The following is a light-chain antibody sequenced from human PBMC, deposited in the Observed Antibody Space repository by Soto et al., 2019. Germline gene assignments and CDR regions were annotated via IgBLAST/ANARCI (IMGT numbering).Light chain of an antibody. V-gene: IGKV1-33*01. CDR3: QQYENLPT. Sequence: DIQMTQSPSSLSASVAHRVTITPQARQNINNYSYWYQQKPRRATKLLIYDASNSEAGVPSRFRGSGSGTDFTFTISRLQPEDIATYYCQQYENLPTFGQGTRLEIK. CDR1: QNINNY. CDR2: DAS. J-gene: IGKJ5*01.